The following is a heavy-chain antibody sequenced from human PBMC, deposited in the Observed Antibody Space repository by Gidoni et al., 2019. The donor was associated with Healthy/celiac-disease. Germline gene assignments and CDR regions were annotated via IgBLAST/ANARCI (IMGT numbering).Heavy chain of an antibody. J-gene: IGHJ4*02. CDR3: ASSNYDFWSGYFRY. V-gene: IGHV4-39*01. Sequence: EWIGSFYYTGSTYYNPSLKSRLTISVDTSKNQFSLNLSSVTAADTAVYYCASSNYDFWSGYFRYWGQGTLVTVSS. CDR2: FYYTGST. D-gene: IGHD3-3*01.